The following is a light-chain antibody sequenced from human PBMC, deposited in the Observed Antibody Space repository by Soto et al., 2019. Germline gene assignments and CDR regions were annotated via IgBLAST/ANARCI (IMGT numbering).Light chain of an antibody. CDR1: QSIGRF. J-gene: IGKJ1*01. V-gene: IGKV1-5*01. CDR2: DAS. Sequence: DIQMTQSPATLSASVGDRVTITCRASQSIGRFLAWYQHQPGKAPKLLIYDASTLESGVPSRLSGTGSGTEFTFSITSLQPEDFRTYYCQQCYMGWTFGQGTKVDIK. CDR3: QQCYMGWT.